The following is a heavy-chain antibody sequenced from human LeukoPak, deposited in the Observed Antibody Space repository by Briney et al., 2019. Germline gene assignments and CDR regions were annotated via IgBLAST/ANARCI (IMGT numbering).Heavy chain of an antibody. CDR3: ARERDYGSGFDY. V-gene: IGHV4-30-2*01. D-gene: IGHD3-10*01. Sequence: SETLSLTCAVSGGSISSGGYSWSWIRQPPGKGLEWIGYIYHSGSTYYNPSLKSRVTISVGRSKNQFSLKLSSVTAADTAVYYCARERDYGSGFDYWGQGTLVTVSS. CDR1: GGSISSGGYS. J-gene: IGHJ4*02. CDR2: IYHSGST.